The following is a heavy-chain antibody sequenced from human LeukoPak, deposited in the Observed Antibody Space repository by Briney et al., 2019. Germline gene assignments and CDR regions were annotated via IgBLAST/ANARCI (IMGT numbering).Heavy chain of an antibody. J-gene: IGHJ4*02. V-gene: IGHV3-23*01. CDR2: ISGSGGST. CDR1: GFTFSSYA. D-gene: IGHD3-9*01. CDR3: AKKFLGDLRYFDWSLDY. Sequence: GGSLRLSCAATGFTFSSYAMSWVRQAPRKGLEWVSAISGSGGSTYYADSVKGRFTISRDNSKNTLYLQMNSLRAEDTAVYYCAKKFLGDLRYFDWSLDYWGQGTLVTVSS.